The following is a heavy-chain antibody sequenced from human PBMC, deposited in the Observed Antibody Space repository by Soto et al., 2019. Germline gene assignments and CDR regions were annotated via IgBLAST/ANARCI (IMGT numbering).Heavy chain of an antibody. J-gene: IGHJ6*02. CDR3: ARTGPYSSSSGVYYYYYYGMDV. V-gene: IGHV5-51*01. Sequence: LGESLKISCKGSGYSFTSYWIGWVRQMPGKGLEWMGIIYPGDSDTRYSPSFQGQVTISADKSISTAYLQWSSLKASDTAMYYCARTGPYSSSSGVYYYYYYGMDVWSQGTTVTVSS. CDR1: GYSFTSYW. CDR2: IYPGDSDT. D-gene: IGHD6-6*01.